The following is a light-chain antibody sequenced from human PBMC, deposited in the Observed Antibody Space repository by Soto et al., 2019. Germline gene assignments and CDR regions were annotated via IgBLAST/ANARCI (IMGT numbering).Light chain of an antibody. CDR1: QSVSSNY. CDR3: QQYGSSPTWT. CDR2: GAS. Sequence: ESVLTQSPGTLSLSPGERATPSCRASQSVSSNYLAWYQQKPGQAPRLLIYGASTRATGIPDRFSGSGSGTDFTLTISRLEPDDSAVYYCQQYGSSPTWTFGQGTKVEIK. J-gene: IGKJ1*01. V-gene: IGKV3-20*01.